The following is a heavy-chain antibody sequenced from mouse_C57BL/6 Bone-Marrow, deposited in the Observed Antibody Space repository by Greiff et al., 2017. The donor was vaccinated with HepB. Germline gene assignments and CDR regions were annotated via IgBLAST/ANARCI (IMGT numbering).Heavy chain of an antibody. J-gene: IGHJ4*01. CDR1: GYTFTSYG. D-gene: IGHD1-1*01. V-gene: IGHV1-81*01. CDR2: IYPRSGNT. CDR3: GITTVSYAMDY. Sequence: LVESGAELARPGASVKLSCKASGYTFTSYGISWVKQRTGQGLEWIGEIYPRSGNTYYNEKFKGKATLTADKSSSTAYMELRSLTSEDSAVYFCGITTVSYAMDYWGQGTSVTVSS.